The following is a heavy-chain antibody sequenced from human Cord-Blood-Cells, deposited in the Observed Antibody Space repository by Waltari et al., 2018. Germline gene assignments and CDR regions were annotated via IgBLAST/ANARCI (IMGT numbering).Heavy chain of an antibody. CDR1: GFTFSSYW. J-gene: IGHJ4*02. V-gene: IGHV3-7*01. D-gene: IGHD3-10*01. Sequence: EVQLVESGGGLVQPGGSLRLSCAASGFTFSSYWMSWVRQAPGKGLEWVANIKQDGSEKYYVDSVKGRFTISRDNAKNSLYLQMNSLRAEDTAVYYCASYGSGSYYFDYWGQGTLVTVYS. CDR3: ASYGSGSYYFDY. CDR2: IKQDGSEK.